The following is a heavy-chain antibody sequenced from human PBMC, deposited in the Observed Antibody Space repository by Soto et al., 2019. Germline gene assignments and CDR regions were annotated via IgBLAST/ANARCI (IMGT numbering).Heavy chain of an antibody. Sequence: GGSLRLSCAASGFTVSSNYMSWVRQAPGKGLEWVSVIYSGGSTYYADSVKGRFTISRDNSKNTLYLQMNSLRAEDTAVYYCARDLRADSSGYYDYYYYGMDVWGQGTTVTVSS. CDR3: ARDLRADSSGYYDYYYYGMDV. D-gene: IGHD3-22*01. V-gene: IGHV3-53*01. CDR2: IYSGGST. CDR1: GFTVSSNY. J-gene: IGHJ6*02.